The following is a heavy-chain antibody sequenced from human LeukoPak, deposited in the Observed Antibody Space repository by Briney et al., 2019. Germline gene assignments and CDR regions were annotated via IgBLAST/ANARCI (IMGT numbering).Heavy chain of an antibody. CDR3: ARFARASSHMNDAFDV. Sequence: SETLSLTCTVSDGSISSYYWSWIRQPPGKGLEWIGYIHNSGSTNCNPSLKSRVTTSVDTSKNHFSLRLGSVTAADTAVYYCARFARASSHMNDAFDVWGQGTMVTVSS. V-gene: IGHV4-59*01. D-gene: IGHD6-13*01. CDR1: DGSISSYY. CDR2: IHNSGST. J-gene: IGHJ3*01.